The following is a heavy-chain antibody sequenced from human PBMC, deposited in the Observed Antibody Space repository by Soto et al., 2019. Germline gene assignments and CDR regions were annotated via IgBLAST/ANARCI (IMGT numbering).Heavy chain of an antibody. J-gene: IGHJ4*02. V-gene: IGHV1-46*01. D-gene: IGHD3-22*01. CDR2: VNPSIGST. CDR1: GYSFTTYN. CDR3: ARGPPYYYDSSGYSDY. Sequence: ASVKVSCKASGYSFTTYNIHWVRQAPGPGLEWMGAVNPSIGSTSYAQKFQGRITLTRDTSTSTVYMELSSLRAEDTAVYYCARGPPYYYDSSGYSDYWGQGTLVTVSS.